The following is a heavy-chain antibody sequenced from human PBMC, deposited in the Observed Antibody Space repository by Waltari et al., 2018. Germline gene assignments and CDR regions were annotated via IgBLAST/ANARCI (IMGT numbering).Heavy chain of an antibody. CDR1: GFSFSGST. V-gene: IGHV3-73*01. D-gene: IGHD6-19*01. CDR2: IRREPYNYAT. J-gene: IGHJ4*02. CDR3: SGGEVTGTDF. Sequence: EVQVVESGGGWVQPGGSLKLSFATSGFSFSGSTIHWVRQTPGKGLEWVGRIRREPYNYATAYSASVKGRFTISRDDSKNTAYLQMNSLRTEDTAVYYCSGGEVTGTDFWGQGTLVTVSS.